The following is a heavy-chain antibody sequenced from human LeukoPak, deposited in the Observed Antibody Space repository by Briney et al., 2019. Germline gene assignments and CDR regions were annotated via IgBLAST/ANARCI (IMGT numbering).Heavy chain of an antibody. J-gene: IGHJ4*02. CDR3: ARGVPYDSWSGPHYSDY. Sequence: GGSLRLSCAASGFTFSNYNMNWVRQAPGKGLEWVSYISTSSTTIYYADSVKGRFTISRDSAKNSLYLQMNSLRAEDTAVYYCARGVPYDSWSGPHYSDYWGQGTLVTVSS. V-gene: IGHV3-48*04. CDR2: ISTSSTTI. CDR1: GFTFSNYN. D-gene: IGHD3-3*01.